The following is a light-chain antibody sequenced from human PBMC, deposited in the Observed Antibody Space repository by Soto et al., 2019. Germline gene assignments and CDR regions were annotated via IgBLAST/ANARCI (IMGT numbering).Light chain of an antibody. Sequence: EIVLTQSPGTLSLSPGERATLSCRASQSVSNSYLAWYQQKPGQAPRLVIYGASSRGTGIPDRFSASGSGTDFTLTISRLEPEDFAVYYCQQYISSPLTFGQGTKVEIK. J-gene: IGKJ1*01. CDR1: QSVSNSY. CDR3: QQYISSPLT. CDR2: GAS. V-gene: IGKV3-20*01.